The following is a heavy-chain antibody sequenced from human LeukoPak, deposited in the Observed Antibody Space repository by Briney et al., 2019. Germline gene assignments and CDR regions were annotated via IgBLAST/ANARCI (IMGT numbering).Heavy chain of an antibody. D-gene: IGHD3-3*01. V-gene: IGHV4-61*01. J-gene: IGHJ6*02. CDR2: IYYSGST. CDR1: GGSVSSGSYY. Sequence: SETLSLTCTVSGGSVSSGSYYWSWIRQPPGKGLEWIGYIYYSGSTNYNPSLKSRVTISVDTSKNQFSLKLSSVTAADTAVYYCARGDRYGDFWSGSWYYGMDVWGQGTTVTVSS. CDR3: ARGDRYGDFWSGSWYYGMDV.